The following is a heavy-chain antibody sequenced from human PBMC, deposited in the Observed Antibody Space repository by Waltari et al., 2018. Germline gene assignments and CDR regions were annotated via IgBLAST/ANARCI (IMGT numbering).Heavy chain of an antibody. CDR1: GSTLTELS. CDR3: ATAPPSGYDLLYFDY. CDR2: FDPEDGET. D-gene: IGHD5-12*01. Sequence: QVQLVQSGAEVKKPGASVKVSCKVSGSTLTELSLPWVRQAPGKGLEWMGGFDPEDGETIYAQKFQGRVTMTEDTSTDTAYMELSSLRSEDTAVYYCATAPPSGYDLLYFDYWGQGTLVTVSS. J-gene: IGHJ4*02. V-gene: IGHV1-24*01.